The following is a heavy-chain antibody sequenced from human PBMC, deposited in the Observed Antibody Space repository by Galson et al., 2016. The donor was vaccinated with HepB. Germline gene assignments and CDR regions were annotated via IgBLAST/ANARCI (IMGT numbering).Heavy chain of an antibody. D-gene: IGHD3-10*01. V-gene: IGHV3-7*03. CDR1: GFTFSDYW. CDR2: IKQDGSEK. J-gene: IGHJ6*02. CDR3: ARVRFALTTYYFFYGMDV. Sequence: SLRLSCAAPGFTFSDYWMSWVRQAPGKGLEWVANIKQDGSEKYYVDSVKGRFTISRDNAKNSLYLQMNSLRAKDTAIYYCARVRFALTTYYFFYGMDVWGQGTTVTVSS.